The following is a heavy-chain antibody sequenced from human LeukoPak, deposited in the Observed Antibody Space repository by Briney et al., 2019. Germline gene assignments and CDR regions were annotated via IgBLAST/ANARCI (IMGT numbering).Heavy chain of an antibody. D-gene: IGHD1-1*01. V-gene: IGHV4-61*02. CDR1: GGSISSGSYN. CDR3: ARGGTAKPWWFDP. CDR2: IYTSGST. Sequence: SETLSLTCTVSGGSISSGSYNWSWIRQPAGKGLEWIGRIYTSGSTNYNPSLKSRVTISVDTSKNQFSLKLSSVTAADTAVYYCARGGTAKPWWFDPWGQGTLVTVSS. J-gene: IGHJ5*02.